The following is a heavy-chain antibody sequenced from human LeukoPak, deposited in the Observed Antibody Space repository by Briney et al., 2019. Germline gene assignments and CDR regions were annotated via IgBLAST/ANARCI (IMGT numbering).Heavy chain of an antibody. J-gene: IGHJ5*02. V-gene: IGHV4-59*08. CDR2: IYYSGST. D-gene: IGHD2-15*01. Sequence: PSETLSLTCTVSGGSISSYYWSWIRQPPGKGLEWIGYIYYSGSTNYNPSLKSRVTISVDTSKNQFSLKLSSVTAADTAVYYCATLSGGSYSWFDPWGQGTLVTVSS. CDR3: ATLSGGSYSWFDP. CDR1: GGSISSYY.